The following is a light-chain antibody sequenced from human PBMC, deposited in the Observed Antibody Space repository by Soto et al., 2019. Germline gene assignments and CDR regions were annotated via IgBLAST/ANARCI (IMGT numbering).Light chain of an antibody. CDR1: QSVRSK. V-gene: IGKV3D-15*01. CDR3: QQSSNWPQEIT. J-gene: IGKJ5*01. Sequence: EVLMTQSPSTLSVSPGERTTLSCRASQSVRSKLAWYQQKPGQATRLLIYGASSRATGIPDRLSGSGSGTDFILTISSLQPEEFAVYYCQQSSNWPQEITFGQGTRLEIK. CDR2: GAS.